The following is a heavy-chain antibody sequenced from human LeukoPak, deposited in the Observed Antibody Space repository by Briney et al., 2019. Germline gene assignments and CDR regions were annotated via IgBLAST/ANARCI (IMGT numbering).Heavy chain of an antibody. J-gene: IGHJ3*02. V-gene: IGHV4-4*07. CDR1: GGSINNYY. D-gene: IGHD2-15*01. CDR3: ASGRYCSADICSGGDAFDI. Sequence: SETLSLTCTVSGGSINNYYWSWIRQPAGKGLEWIGRIYTRGSTNYNPSLKSRVTMSVDTSKNQFSLKLSSVTAADTAVYYCASGRYCSADICSGGDAFDIWGQGTMVSVSS. CDR2: IYTRGST.